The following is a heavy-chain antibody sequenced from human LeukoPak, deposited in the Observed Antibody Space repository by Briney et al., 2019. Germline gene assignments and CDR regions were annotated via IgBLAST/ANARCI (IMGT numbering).Heavy chain of an antibody. J-gene: IGHJ4*02. CDR2: IYYSGST. CDR1: GGSISRYY. Sequence: SETLSLTCTVSGGSISRYYWSWIRQPPGKGLEWIGYIYYSGSTNYNPSLKSRVTISVDTSKNQFSLKLSSVTAADTAVYYCARADSYGFIDYWGQGTLVTVSS. CDR3: ARADSYGFIDY. V-gene: IGHV4-59*01. D-gene: IGHD5-18*01.